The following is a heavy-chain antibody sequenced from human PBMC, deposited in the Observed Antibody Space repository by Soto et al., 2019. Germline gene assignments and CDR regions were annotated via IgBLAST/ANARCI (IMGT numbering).Heavy chain of an antibody. D-gene: IGHD6-13*01. J-gene: IGHJ6*03. CDR1: GYSFTSYW. Sequence: GESLKISCKGSGYSFTSYWIGWVRQMPGKGLEWMGIIYPGDSDTRYSPSFQGQVTISADKSISTAYLQWSSLKASDTAMYYCARHKGFNSSPHDYYYYMDVWGKGTTVTVSS. CDR2: IYPGDSDT. V-gene: IGHV5-51*01. CDR3: ARHKGFNSSPHDYYYYMDV.